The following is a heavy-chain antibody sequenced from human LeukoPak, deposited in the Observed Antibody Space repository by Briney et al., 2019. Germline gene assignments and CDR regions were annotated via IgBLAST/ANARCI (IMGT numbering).Heavy chain of an antibody. CDR1: GFTFSDFS. CDR3: ARGTPWAFDI. CDR2: IKSDSTTI. Sequence: GGSLRLSCAASGFTFSDFSMNWVRQAPGKGLEWVSYIKSDSTTIYYADSLRGRFTISRDNAKNSLYLQMNSLRDEDTAVYYCARGTPWAFDIWGQGTMVTVSS. J-gene: IGHJ3*02. V-gene: IGHV3-48*02. D-gene: IGHD2-15*01.